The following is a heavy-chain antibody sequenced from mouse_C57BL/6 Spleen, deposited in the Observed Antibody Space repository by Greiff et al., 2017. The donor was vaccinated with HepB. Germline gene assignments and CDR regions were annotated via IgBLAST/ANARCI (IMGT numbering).Heavy chain of an antibody. V-gene: IGHV1-15*01. Sequence: VQLQQSGAELVRPGASVTLSCKASGYTFTDYEMHWVKQTPVHGLEWIGAIDPETGGTAYNQKFKGKAILTADKSSSTAYMELRSLTSEDSAVYYCTREYYCSFLAYWGQGTLVTVSA. CDR2: IDPETGGT. CDR1: GYTFTDYE. CDR3: TREYYCSFLAY. J-gene: IGHJ3*01. D-gene: IGHD1-1*01.